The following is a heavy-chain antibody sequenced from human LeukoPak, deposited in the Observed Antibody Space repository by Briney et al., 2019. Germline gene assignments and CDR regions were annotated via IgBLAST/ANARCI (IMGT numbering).Heavy chain of an antibody. J-gene: IGHJ4*02. CDR2: IDTSGSSI. CDR3: ARWCGAFDH. Sequence: PGGSLRLSCEASGFNFKNYEMNWVRQAPGKGLEWVSYIDTSGSSIYYADSVKGRFTISRDNAKNSLYLQMNSLRADDTAVYYCARWCGAFDHWGQGTRVTVSS. D-gene: IGHD2-8*01. V-gene: IGHV3-48*03. CDR1: GFNFKNYE.